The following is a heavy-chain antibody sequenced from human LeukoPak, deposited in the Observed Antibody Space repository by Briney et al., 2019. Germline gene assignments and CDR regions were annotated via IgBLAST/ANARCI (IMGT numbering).Heavy chain of an antibody. D-gene: IGHD6-13*01. Sequence: GGSLRLSRAASGFTVSSNYMSWVRQAPGKGLEWVSVIYSGGSTYYADSVKGRFTISRDNSKNTLYLQMNSLRAEDTAVYYCAREGTYSSSFKALGGMDVWGQGTTVTVSS. J-gene: IGHJ6*02. CDR3: AREGTYSSSFKALGGMDV. CDR1: GFTVSSNY. CDR2: IYSGGST. V-gene: IGHV3-53*01.